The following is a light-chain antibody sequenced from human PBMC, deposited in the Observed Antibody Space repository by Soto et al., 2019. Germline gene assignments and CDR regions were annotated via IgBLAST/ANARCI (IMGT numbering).Light chain of an antibody. Sequence: TPMSPSPLSLFAIVGEKINNTCRASRDVGSDVSWYQQKPGQAPKLVIYAASNLYTGVPSRFSGRRSGTEFTLTISSLQPEDFASYYCLQDYGDSWTFGQGTKVDIK. CDR3: LQDYGDSWT. V-gene: IGKV1-6*01. J-gene: IGKJ1*01. CDR2: AAS. CDR1: RDVGSD.